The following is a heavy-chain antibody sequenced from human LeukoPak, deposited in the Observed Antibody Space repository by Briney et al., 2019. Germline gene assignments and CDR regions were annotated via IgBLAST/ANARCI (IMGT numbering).Heavy chain of an antibody. D-gene: IGHD3-10*01. J-gene: IGHJ4*02. V-gene: IGHV3-7*03. CDR1: GFTFSSYW. CDR3: AGELYGSGSYYDY. Sequence: GGSLRLSCAASGFTFSSYWMSWVRQAPGKGLEWVANIKQDGSEKYYVDSVKGRFTISRDNAKNSLYLQMNSLRAEDTAVYYCAGELYGSGSYYDYWGQGTLVTVSS. CDR2: IKQDGSEK.